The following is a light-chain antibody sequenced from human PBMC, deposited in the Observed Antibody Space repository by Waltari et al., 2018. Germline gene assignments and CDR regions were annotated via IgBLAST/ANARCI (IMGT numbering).Light chain of an antibody. V-gene: IGLV2-8*01. J-gene: IGLJ3*02. Sequence: QSVLTQPPPASGSPGQPTTISSTGTSSDVVGYYYCSWYQQPPGKAPKLMIYEVSKRPSGVPDRFSGSKSGNTASLTVSGLQAEGEADYYCSSYAGSNNVVFGGGTKLTVL. CDR2: EVS. CDR1: SSDVVGYYY. CDR3: SSYAGSNNVV.